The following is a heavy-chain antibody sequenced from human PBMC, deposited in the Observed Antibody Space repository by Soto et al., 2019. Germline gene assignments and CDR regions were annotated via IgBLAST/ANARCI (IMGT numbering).Heavy chain of an antibody. J-gene: IGHJ4*02. CDR1: GFTFSIYA. Sequence: QVQLVESGGGLVQPGRSLRLSCAASGFTFSIYAMHWVRQAPGKGLEWVAFMSDDGSNINYADSVKGRFSISRDNPNNALYLQMNRLRPEATAVYFCVREVYYDFWSGFNTHPYYFDFWGQGTRVTVSS. CDR2: MSDDGSNI. D-gene: IGHD3-3*01. CDR3: VREVYYDFWSGFNTHPYYFDF. V-gene: IGHV3-30-3*01.